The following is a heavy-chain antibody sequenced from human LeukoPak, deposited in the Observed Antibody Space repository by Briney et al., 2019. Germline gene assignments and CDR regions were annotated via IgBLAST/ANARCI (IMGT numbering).Heavy chain of an antibody. J-gene: IGHJ4*02. V-gene: IGHV1-18*01. CDR3: ARVPYCSGGSCYFRSYFDY. Sequence: ASLKVSCKASGYTFTSYGISWLRQAPGQGLEWMGWISAYNDNTNYAQKLQGRVTMTTDTSTSTVYMELRSLRSDDTAVYYCARVPYCSGGSCYFRSYFDYWGQGTLVTVSS. D-gene: IGHD2-15*01. CDR2: ISAYNDNT. CDR1: GYTFTSYG.